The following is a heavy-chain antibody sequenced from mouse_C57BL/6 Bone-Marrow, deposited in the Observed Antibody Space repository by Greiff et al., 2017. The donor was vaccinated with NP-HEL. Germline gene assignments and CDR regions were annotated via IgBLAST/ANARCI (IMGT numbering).Heavy chain of an antibody. D-gene: IGHD1-1*01. V-gene: IGHV1-7*01. CDR3: ARNGCITSGVDY. CDR2: INPSSGYT. J-gene: IGHJ2*01. Sequence: QVQLQQSGAELAKPGASVKLSCKASGYTFTSYWMHWVKQRPGQGLEWIRYINPSSGYTKYNQKFKDKATLTADQSSSTAYMQLSSLTYEDSAVYYCARNGCITSGVDYWGQGTTLTVSS. CDR1: GYTFTSYW.